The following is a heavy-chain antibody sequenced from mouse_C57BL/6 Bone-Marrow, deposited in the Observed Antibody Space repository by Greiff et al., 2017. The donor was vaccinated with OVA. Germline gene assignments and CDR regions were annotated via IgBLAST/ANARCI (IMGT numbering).Heavy chain of an antibody. D-gene: IGHD1-1*01. CDR2: IDPENGDT. Sequence: EVQLQQSGAELVRPGASVKLSCTASGFNIKDDYMHWVKQRPEQGLEWIGWIDPENGDTEYASKFQGKATITADTSSNTAYLQLSSLTSEDTAVYYCTTSDYYGSSRFDYWGQGTTLTVSS. V-gene: IGHV14-4*01. CDR1: GFNIKDDY. J-gene: IGHJ2*01. CDR3: TTSDYYGSSRFDY.